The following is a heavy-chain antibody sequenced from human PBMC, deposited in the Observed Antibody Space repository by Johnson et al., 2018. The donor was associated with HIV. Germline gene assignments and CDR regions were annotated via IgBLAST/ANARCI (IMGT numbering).Heavy chain of an antibody. D-gene: IGHD4-23*01. J-gene: IGHJ3*02. Sequence: VQLVESGGGLVQPGGSLRLSCAASGFTFSSYVMSWVRQAPGKGLEWVSSISGSGGGTYYADSVRGRFTISRDNSKNTLNVQMHSLRVDDTAVYYCAKRATVVSGSPIDAFDIWGQGTMVTVSS. CDR1: GFTFSSYV. CDR2: ISGSGGGT. CDR3: AKRATVVSGSPIDAFDI. V-gene: IGHV3-23*04.